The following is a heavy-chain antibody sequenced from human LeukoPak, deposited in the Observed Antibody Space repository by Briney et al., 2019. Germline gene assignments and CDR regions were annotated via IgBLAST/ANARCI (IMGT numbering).Heavy chain of an antibody. J-gene: IGHJ4*02. Sequence: SETLSLTCTVSGGSISSSSYYWSWIRQPPGKGLEWIGYIYYSGSTNYNPSLKSRVTISVDTSKNQFSLKLSSVTAADTAVYYCARERPGSIWSAFDYWGQGTLVTVSS. V-gene: IGHV4-61*01. CDR3: ARERPGSIWSAFDY. CDR2: IYYSGST. D-gene: IGHD3-10*01. CDR1: GGSISSSSYY.